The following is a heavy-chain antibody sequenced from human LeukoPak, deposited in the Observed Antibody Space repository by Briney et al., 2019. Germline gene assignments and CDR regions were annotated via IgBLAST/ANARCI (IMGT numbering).Heavy chain of an antibody. Sequence: ASVKVSCKASGYTFTSYGISWVRQAPGQGLEWMGIINPSGGSTSYAQKFQGRVTMTRDTSTSTVYMELSSLRSEDTAVFYCARVAHNYDLLTGYYPYLDYFDFWGQGTLVTVSS. J-gene: IGHJ4*02. V-gene: IGHV1-46*01. CDR3: ARVAHNYDLLTGYYPYLDYFDF. CDR1: GYTFTSYG. CDR2: INPSGGST. D-gene: IGHD3-9*01.